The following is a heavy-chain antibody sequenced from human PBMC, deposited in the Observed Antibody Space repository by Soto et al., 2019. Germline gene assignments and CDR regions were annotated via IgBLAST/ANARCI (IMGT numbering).Heavy chain of an antibody. CDR1: GGTFSSYG. CDR2: IIPIFGTA. J-gene: IGHJ6*02. V-gene: IGHV1-69*12. Sequence: QVQLVQSGAEVKKPGSSVKVSCKASGGTFSSYGISCVRQAPGQGLEWMGGIIPIFGTANYAQKFQGRVTISADESTSTAYMEPSRLRSEDTAVYYCARAVEQSYYYYGMDVWGQGTTVTVSS. CDR3: ARAVEQSYYYYGMDV.